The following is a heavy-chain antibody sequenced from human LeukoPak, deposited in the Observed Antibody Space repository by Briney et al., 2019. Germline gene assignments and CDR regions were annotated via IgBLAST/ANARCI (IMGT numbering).Heavy chain of an antibody. CDR3: ARGGGMRSWYDFDY. J-gene: IGHJ4*02. CDR1: GFTFKKYW. D-gene: IGHD6-13*01. V-gene: IGHV3-7*04. CDR2: IKEAGSEK. Sequence: GESLRLSCAASGFTFKKYWMNWVRQVPGKGLEFMANIKEAGSEKYYVDSVKGRFTISRDNDKNLVHLQMNSLRAEDTAVYYCARGGGMRSWYDFDYWGQGTLVTVSS.